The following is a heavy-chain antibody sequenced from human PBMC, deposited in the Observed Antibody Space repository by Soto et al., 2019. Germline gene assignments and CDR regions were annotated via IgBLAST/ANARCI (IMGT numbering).Heavy chain of an antibody. J-gene: IGHJ2*01. D-gene: IGHD3-3*01. CDR1: GFTFSSYA. V-gene: IGHV3-23*01. CDR3: AKDASSGITSFDL. Sequence: PGGSLRLSCAASGFTFSSYAMSWVRQAPGKGLGWVSTVSGSGGSTYYADSVKGRFTISRDNSRNTLYLQMNSLRAEDTALYYCAKDASSGITSFDLWGRGTLVTVSS. CDR2: VSGSGGST.